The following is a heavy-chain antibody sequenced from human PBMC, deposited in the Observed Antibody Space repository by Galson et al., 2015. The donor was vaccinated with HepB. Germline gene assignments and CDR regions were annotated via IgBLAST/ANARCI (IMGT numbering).Heavy chain of an antibody. V-gene: IGHV4-39*01. CDR2: IYYSGNT. D-gene: IGHD4-11*01. Sequence: ETLSLTCTVSGDSISNFIYYWGWIRQSPGKGLECIGSIYYSGNTYYNPSLKSRVTISIDTSKNEFSLKLSSVTAADTAVYYCARLSTTVTTAWFDPWGQGTLVTVSS. J-gene: IGHJ5*02. CDR3: ARLSTTVTTAWFDP. CDR1: GDSISNFIYY.